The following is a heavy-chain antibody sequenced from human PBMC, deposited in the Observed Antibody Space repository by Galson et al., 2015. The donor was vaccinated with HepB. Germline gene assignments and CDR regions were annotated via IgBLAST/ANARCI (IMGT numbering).Heavy chain of an antibody. CDR3: ARGRTRNSGAFDI. V-gene: IGHV3-30-3*01. Sequence: SLRLSCAASGFTFSSYAMHWVRQAPGKGLEWVAVISYDGSNKYYADSVKGRFTISRDNSKNTLYLQMNSLRAEDTAVYYCARGRTRNSGAFDIWGQGTMVTVSS. CDR1: GFTFSSYA. D-gene: IGHD4-23*01. CDR2: ISYDGSNK. J-gene: IGHJ3*02.